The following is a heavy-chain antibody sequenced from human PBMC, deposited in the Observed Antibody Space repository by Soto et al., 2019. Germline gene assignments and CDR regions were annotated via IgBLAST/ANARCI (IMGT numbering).Heavy chain of an antibody. CDR1: GGAISSYY. Sequence: KPSETLSLTCTVSGGAISSYYWIWVRQPPGKGLEWIGYIYSSGSTNYNPSLKSRITISVDTSKNQFSLKLSSVTAADAAVYYCARGGSSWLEYFQHWGQGTLVTVSS. D-gene: IGHD6-13*01. CDR3: ARGGSSWLEYFQH. V-gene: IGHV4-59*01. J-gene: IGHJ1*01. CDR2: IYSSGST.